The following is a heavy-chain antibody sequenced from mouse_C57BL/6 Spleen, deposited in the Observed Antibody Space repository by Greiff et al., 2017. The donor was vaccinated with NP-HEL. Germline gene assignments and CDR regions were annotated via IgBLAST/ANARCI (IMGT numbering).Heavy chain of an antibody. V-gene: IGHV1-82*01. D-gene: IGHD2-4*01. CDR1: GYAFSSSW. J-gene: IGHJ4*01. CDR3: AKNYDDAMDY. Sequence: VQLQESGPELVKPGASVKISCKASGYAFSSSWMNWVKQRPGKGLEWIGRIYPGDGDTNYNGKFKGKATLTADKSSSTAYMQLSSLTSEDSAVYFCAKNYDDAMDYWGQGTSVTVSS. CDR2: IYPGDGDT.